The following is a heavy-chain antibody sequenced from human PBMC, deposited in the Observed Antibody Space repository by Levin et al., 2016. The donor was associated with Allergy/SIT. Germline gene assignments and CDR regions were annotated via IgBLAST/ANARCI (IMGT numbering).Heavy chain of an antibody. J-gene: IGHJ4*02. CDR3: ARGTRVTVVGVIDSFDL. Sequence: GESLKISCAASGFTLSNYYMAWIRQAPGKGPEWVSDISSTSTYKNYADSVKGRFTISRDNAENSLFLQMNSLTDEDTALYYCARGTRVTVVGVIDSFDLWGPGTLVTVSS. D-gene: IGHD3-3*01. V-gene: IGHV3-11*06. CDR2: ISSTSTYK. CDR1: GFTLSNYY.